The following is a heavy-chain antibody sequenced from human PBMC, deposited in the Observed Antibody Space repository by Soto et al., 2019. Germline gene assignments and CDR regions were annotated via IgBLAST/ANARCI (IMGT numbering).Heavy chain of an antibody. V-gene: IGHV1-46*01. CDR1: GYTFTSYY. CDR2: INPSGGNT. D-gene: IGHD2-2*01. CDR3: ARGSYASPYYYYGMDV. J-gene: IGHJ6*02. Sequence: ASVKVSCKASGYTFTSYYMHWVRQAPGQGLEWMGIINPSGGNTNYAQKLQGRVTMTTDTSTSTAYMELRSLRSDDTAVYYCARGSYASPYYYYGMDVWGQGTTVTVSS.